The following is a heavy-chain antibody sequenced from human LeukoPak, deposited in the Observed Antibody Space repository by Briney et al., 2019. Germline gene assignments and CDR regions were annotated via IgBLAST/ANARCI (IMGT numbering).Heavy chain of an antibody. J-gene: IGHJ4*02. V-gene: IGHV3-33*01. CDR1: GFTFSSYG. Sequence: GGSLRLSCAASGFTFSSYGMHWVRQAPGKGLEWVAVIWYDGGNKYYADSVKGRFTISRDNSKNTLYLQMNSLRAEDTAVYYCARDKKEYYYDSFDYWGQGTLVTVSS. D-gene: IGHD3-22*01. CDR3: ARDKKEYYYDSFDY. CDR2: IWYDGGNK.